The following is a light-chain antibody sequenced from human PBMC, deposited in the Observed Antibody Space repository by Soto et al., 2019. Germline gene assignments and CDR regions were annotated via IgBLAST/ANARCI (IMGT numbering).Light chain of an antibody. CDR1: DIGDKS. V-gene: IGLV3-21*02. Sequence: SYELTQPPSVSVAPGQTARITCGGNDIGDKSVHWYQQKPGQAPLLVVYDDTDRPSGIPERFSGSNSGNTATLTISRVEAGDEADYYCASWDDSLNGRGVFGTGTKLTVL. J-gene: IGLJ1*01. CDR3: ASWDDSLNGRGV. CDR2: DDT.